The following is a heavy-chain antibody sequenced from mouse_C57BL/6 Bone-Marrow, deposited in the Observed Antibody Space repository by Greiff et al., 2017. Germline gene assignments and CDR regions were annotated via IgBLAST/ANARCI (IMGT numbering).Heavy chain of an antibody. CDR3: ARAYYYGSSFQYYFDY. CDR2: INPNNGGN. Sequence: EVQLQQSGPELVKPGASVKIPCKASGYTFTDYNMDWVKQSHGKSLEWIGDINPNNGGNNYNQKVKGKATLTVDKSSTTAYMELRSLTSEDTAVYYCARAYYYGSSFQYYFDYWGQGTTLTVSS. CDR1: GYTFTDYN. J-gene: IGHJ2*01. D-gene: IGHD1-1*01. V-gene: IGHV1-18*01.